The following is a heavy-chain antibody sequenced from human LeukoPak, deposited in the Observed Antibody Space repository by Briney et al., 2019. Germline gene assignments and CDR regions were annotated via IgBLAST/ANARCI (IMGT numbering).Heavy chain of an antibody. D-gene: IGHD5-24*01. CDR1: GYTFTSYD. CDR2: MNPNSGNT. J-gene: IGHJ4*02. V-gene: IGHV1-8*01. Sequence: ASVTVSSKASGYTFTSYDINWVRQAPGQGLEWMGWMNPNSGNTGYAQKFQGRVTMTRNTSISTAYMELSSLRSEDTAVYYCARGRLDGEFDYWGQGTLVTVSS. CDR3: ARGRLDGEFDY.